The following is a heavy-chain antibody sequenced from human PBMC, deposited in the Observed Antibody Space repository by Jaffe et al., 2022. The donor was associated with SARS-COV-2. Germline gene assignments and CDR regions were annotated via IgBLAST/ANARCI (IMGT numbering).Heavy chain of an antibody. CDR2: IYSGGST. CDR1: GFTVSSNY. V-gene: IGHV3-53*01. Sequence: EVQLVESGGGLIQPGGSLRLSCAASGFTVSSNYMSWVRQAPGKGLEWVSVIYSGGSTYYADSVKGRFTISRDNSKNTLYLQMNSLRAEDTAVYYCARAAAAAGTGMDVWGQGTTVTVSS. CDR3: ARAAAAAGTGMDV. D-gene: IGHD6-13*01. J-gene: IGHJ6*02.